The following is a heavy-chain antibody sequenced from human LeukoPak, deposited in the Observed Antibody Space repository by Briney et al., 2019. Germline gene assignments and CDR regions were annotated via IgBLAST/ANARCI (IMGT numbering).Heavy chain of an antibody. V-gene: IGHV6-1*01. Sequence: SQTLSLTCAISGDSVSSNSAAWNWIRQSPSRGLEWLGRTYYRSKWYNDYAPSMISRITIKPDTSKNQFSLQLNSVTPEDTAVYYCAKDNDFWSGFNYFQYWGQGTLVTVSS. CDR3: AKDNDFWSGFNYFQY. CDR2: TYYRSKWYN. CDR1: GDSVSSNSAA. D-gene: IGHD3-3*01. J-gene: IGHJ1*01.